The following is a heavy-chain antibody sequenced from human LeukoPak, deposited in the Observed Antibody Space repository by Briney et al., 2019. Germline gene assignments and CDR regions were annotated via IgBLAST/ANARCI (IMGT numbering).Heavy chain of an antibody. J-gene: IGHJ4*02. V-gene: IGHV4-34*01. D-gene: IGHD1-26*01. Sequence: SETLSLTCAVYGGSFSGYYWSWIRQPPGKGLEWIGEINHSGSTNYNPSLKSRVTISVDTSKNQFSLKLSSVTAADTAVYYCARHSDSGIDYWGQGTLVTVSS. CDR3: ARHSDSGIDY. CDR1: GGSFSGYY. CDR2: INHSGST.